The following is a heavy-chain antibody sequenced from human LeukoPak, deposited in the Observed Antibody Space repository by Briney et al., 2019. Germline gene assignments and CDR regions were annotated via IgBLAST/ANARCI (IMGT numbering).Heavy chain of an antibody. V-gene: IGHV1-24*01. CDR2: FDPEDGET. J-gene: IGHJ3*02. CDR3: ATDKPDSSSWYRFDI. D-gene: IGHD6-13*01. Sequence: ASVKVSCKVSGYTLTELSMHWVRQAPGKGLEWMGGFDPEDGETIYAQKFQGRVTMTEDTSTDTAYMELSSLRSEDTAVYYCATDKPDSSSWYRFDIWGQGTMVTVSS. CDR1: GYTLTELS.